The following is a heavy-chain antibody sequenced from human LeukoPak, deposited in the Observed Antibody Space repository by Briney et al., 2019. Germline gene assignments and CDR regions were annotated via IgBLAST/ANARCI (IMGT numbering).Heavy chain of an antibody. V-gene: IGHV3-43*02. CDR1: GFTFDDYA. J-gene: IGHJ4*02. CDR2: ISGDGGST. CDR3: AKDIVYNNQVDY. D-gene: IGHD1-1*01. Sequence: GGSLRLSCAASGFTFDDYAMHWVRHAPGKGPEWVSLISGDGGSTYYADSVKGRFTISRDNSKNSLYLQMNSLRTEDTALYYCAKDIVYNNQVDYWGQGTLVTVSS.